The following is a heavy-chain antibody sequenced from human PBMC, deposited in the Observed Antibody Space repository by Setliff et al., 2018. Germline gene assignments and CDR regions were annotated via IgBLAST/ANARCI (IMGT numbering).Heavy chain of an antibody. V-gene: IGHV3-33*06. CDR1: GFTFSSCG. D-gene: IGHD6-19*01. Sequence: LRLSCAASGFTFSSCGMHWVRQAPGKGLEWVAVIWYDGSNKYYADSVKGRFTISRDNSKNTLYLQMNSLRAEDTAVYYCAKGSSGWFGLCDYWGQGTLVTVSS. CDR3: AKGSSGWFGLCDY. J-gene: IGHJ4*02. CDR2: IWYDGSNK.